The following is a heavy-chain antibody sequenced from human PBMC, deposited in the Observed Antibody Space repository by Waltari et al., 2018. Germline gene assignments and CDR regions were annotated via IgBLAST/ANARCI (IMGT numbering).Heavy chain of an antibody. D-gene: IGHD6-6*01. Sequence: QVQLVQSGAEVKKPGASVKVSCKASGYTFTRDGISWVRQAPGQGLEWMGWISAYNGNTNYAQKLQGRVTMTTDTSTSTAYMELRSLRSDDTAVYYCASSLSSSSEGCFDYWGQGTLVTVSS. CDR3: ASSLSSSSEGCFDY. CDR2: ISAYNGNT. CDR1: GYTFTRDG. J-gene: IGHJ4*02. V-gene: IGHV1-18*01.